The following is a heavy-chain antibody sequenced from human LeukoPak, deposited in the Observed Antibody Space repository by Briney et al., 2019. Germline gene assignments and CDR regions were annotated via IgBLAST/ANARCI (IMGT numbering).Heavy chain of an antibody. Sequence: GGSLRLSCAASGFSFSSYAMHWVRQAPGKGLEWVAAISYDGSNKYYADSVKGRFTISRDNSKNTLYLQMNSLRAGDTAVYYCARDRGGGLEMYYFDYWGQGTLVTVSS. D-gene: IGHD3/OR15-3a*01. J-gene: IGHJ4*02. CDR2: ISYDGSNK. V-gene: IGHV3-30-3*01. CDR3: ARDRGGGLEMYYFDY. CDR1: GFSFSSYA.